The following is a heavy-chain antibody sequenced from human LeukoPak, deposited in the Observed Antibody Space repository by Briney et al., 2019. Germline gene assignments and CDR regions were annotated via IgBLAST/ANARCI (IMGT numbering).Heavy chain of an antibody. CDR2: FDPEDGET. D-gene: IGHD3-10*01. CDR3: AAEARFGESFPH. CDR1: GDILTDFS. V-gene: IGHV1-24*01. J-gene: IGHJ4*02. Sequence: ASVKVSCKVYGDILTDFSIHWVRQVPGKGLEWMGGFDPEDGETIYAQKFQGRVTMTEDTSTDTAYMELSSLRSDDTAVYYCAAEARFGESFPHWAQGTLGTVSS.